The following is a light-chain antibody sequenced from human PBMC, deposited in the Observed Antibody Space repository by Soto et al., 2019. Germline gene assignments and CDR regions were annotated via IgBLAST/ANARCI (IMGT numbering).Light chain of an antibody. CDR2: ATS. CDR3: QHYNSYSEA. CDR1: QGISDY. J-gene: IGKJ1*01. Sequence: DIQLTQSPSFLSASVGDGVTLTCRASQGISDYLAWYQQEPGKAPKLLIYATSTLQSGVPSRFSGSGSGTEFTLTISSLQPDDFATYYCQHYNSYSEAFGQGTKVDIK. V-gene: IGKV1-9*01.